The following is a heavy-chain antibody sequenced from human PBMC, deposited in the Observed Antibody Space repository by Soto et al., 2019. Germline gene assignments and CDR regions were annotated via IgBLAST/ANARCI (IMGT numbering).Heavy chain of an antibody. Sequence: DVKLVESGGGLVQPGGSLRLSCAASGFTFSSYSMNWVRQAPGKGLEWVSYISDTSRTIYYADSVKGRFTIARDNAKNSLYLQMNSLRVEDTAVSYCAREVSDFSSSWYGDAFDIWGQGTKVTVSS. V-gene: IGHV3-48*04. J-gene: IGHJ3*02. CDR2: ISDTSRTI. CDR3: AREVSDFSSSWYGDAFDI. D-gene: IGHD6-13*01. CDR1: GFTFSSYS.